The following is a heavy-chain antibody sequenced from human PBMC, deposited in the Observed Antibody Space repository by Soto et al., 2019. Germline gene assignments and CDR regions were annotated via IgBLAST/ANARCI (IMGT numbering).Heavy chain of an antibody. J-gene: IGHJ4*02. CDR1: GYTFTSYG. CDR3: TRADHCIGGSCYPGATDY. D-gene: IGHD2-15*01. CDR2: ISAHNGNT. V-gene: IGHV1-18*01. Sequence: QVQLVQSGAEVKKPGASVKVSCKASGYTFTSYGINWLRQAPGQGLEWVGWISAHNGNTKYAQNLEGRVTMTTDTSASTAYMEMGSLRSDDTAVYYRTRADHCIGGSCYPGATDYRGQGTLVTVSS.